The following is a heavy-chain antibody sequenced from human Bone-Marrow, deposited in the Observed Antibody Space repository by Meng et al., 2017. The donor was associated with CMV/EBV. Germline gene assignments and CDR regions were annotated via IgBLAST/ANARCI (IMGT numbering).Heavy chain of an antibody. Sequence: GESLKISCKGSGYIFTNYWIAWVRQMPGKGLEWMGIIYPGDSDTRYSPSFQGHVTISVDKSITTAYLQWSSLKASDTAMYYCSRHKKAPYCTSSSCFETFGWFDPWGQGTLVTLSS. CDR1: GYIFTNYW. D-gene: IGHD2-2*01. CDR2: IYPGDSDT. CDR3: SRHKKAPYCTSSSCFETFGWFDP. J-gene: IGHJ5*02. V-gene: IGHV5-51*01.